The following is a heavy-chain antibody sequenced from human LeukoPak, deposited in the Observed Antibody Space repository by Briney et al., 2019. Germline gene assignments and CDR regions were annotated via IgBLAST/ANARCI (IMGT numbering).Heavy chain of an antibody. V-gene: IGHV4-4*07. Sequence: SETLSLTCTVSGGSISSYYWSWIRQPAGKGLEWIGRIYTSGSTNYNPSLKSRVTISVDKSKNQFSLKLSSVTAAGTAVYYCARGTGTTNYYYMDVWGKGTTVTVSS. CDR2: IYTSGST. J-gene: IGHJ6*03. CDR1: GGSISSYY. CDR3: ARGTGTTNYYYMDV. D-gene: IGHD1-7*01.